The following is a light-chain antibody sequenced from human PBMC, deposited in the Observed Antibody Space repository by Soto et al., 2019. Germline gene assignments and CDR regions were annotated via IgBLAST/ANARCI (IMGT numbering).Light chain of an antibody. CDR2: GTS. Sequence: VLTQSPGTLSLSPGERATLSCRASQSVTTTYLGWYQQKPGQAPRLLVYGTSSRATGIPDRFSGSGSGTDFTLTISILEPEYFAVYYCQHYGSSPPMYTFGQGTKLEIK. J-gene: IGKJ2*01. CDR3: QHYGSSPPMYT. CDR1: QSVTTTY. V-gene: IGKV3-20*01.